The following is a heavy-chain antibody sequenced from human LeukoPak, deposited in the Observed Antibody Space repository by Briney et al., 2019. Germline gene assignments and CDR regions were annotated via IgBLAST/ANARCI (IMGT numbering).Heavy chain of an antibody. J-gene: IGHJ4*02. Sequence: GGSLRLSCAASGFTFSSYWMHWVRQAPGRGLVWVSLINSDGSTISYADSVKGRFTISRDNSKNTLYLQMNSLRAEDTAVYYCARSLYRGYYFDHWGQGTLVTVSS. V-gene: IGHV3-74*01. CDR3: ARSLYRGYYFDH. CDR1: GFTFSSYW. CDR2: INSDGSTI. D-gene: IGHD3-16*01.